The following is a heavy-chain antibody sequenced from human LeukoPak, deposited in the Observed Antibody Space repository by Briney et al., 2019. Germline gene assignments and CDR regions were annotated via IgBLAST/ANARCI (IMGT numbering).Heavy chain of an antibody. CDR2: ISWDGGST. CDR1: GFTFDDYA. J-gene: IGHJ6*02. D-gene: IGHD1-26*01. CDR3: ASGLQRWDLIHYYGMDV. Sequence: GGSLRLSCAASGFTFDDYAMHWVRQAPGKGLEWVSLISWDGGSTYYADSVKGRFTISRDNSKNTLYLQMNSLRAEDTAVYYCASGLQRWDLIHYYGMDVWGQGTTVTVSS. V-gene: IGHV3-43D*03.